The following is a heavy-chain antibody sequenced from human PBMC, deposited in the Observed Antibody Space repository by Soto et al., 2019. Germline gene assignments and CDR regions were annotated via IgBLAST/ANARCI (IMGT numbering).Heavy chain of an antibody. CDR2: IYDSGST. CDR1: GGSISRSGYF. CDR3: ARSSRSYFDY. J-gene: IGHJ4*02. Sequence: TLSLTCTVSGGSISRSGYFWSWIRQHPGKGLEWIGYIYDSGSTYYNPSLKSRVSLSVDTSKNQFSLNLTSVTAADTAMYYCARSSRSYFDYWGQGTLATVSS. V-gene: IGHV4-31*03.